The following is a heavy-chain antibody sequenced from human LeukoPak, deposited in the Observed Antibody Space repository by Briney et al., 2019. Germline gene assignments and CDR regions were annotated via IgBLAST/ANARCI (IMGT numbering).Heavy chain of an antibody. Sequence: SETLSLTCTVSGASISSYYWSWFRRSPGKGLESIGYIYYTGSTNYNPSLKSRVTMSVDTSKNQFSLKLNSVTAADTAVYYCATRVRPTSPGVFDIWGQGTLVTVSS. J-gene: IGHJ3*02. CDR1: GASISSYY. CDR2: IYYTGST. CDR3: ATRVRPTSPGVFDI. D-gene: IGHD1-26*01. V-gene: IGHV4-59*13.